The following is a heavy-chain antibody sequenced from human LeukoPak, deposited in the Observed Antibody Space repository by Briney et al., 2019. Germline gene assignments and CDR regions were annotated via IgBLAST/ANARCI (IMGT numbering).Heavy chain of an antibody. J-gene: IGHJ4*02. Sequence: ASVKVSCKASDYPFTSYGISWVRQAPGQGLEWMGWINSHNSNTNYAQNLHDRVSITTDTSTSTAFMELRGLRADDTAVYYCARVSISLVRGTVITATFDYWGQGTLVTVSS. V-gene: IGHV1-18*01. CDR3: ARVSISLVRGTVITATFDY. CDR2: INSHNSNT. D-gene: IGHD3-10*01. CDR1: DYPFTSYG.